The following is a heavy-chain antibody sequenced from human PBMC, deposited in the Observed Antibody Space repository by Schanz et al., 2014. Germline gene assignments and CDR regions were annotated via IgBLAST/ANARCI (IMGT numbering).Heavy chain of an antibody. D-gene: IGHD1-1*01. CDR3: PRVLRCDDGLDK. CDR1: GFTFSRYW. V-gene: IGHV3-7*01. CDR2: IKKDGSAK. Sequence: EVQLVESGGGLVQPGGSLRLCCVASGFTFSRYWMTWVRQAPGKGLEWVANIKKDGSAKNYVGSVKGRFTISRDNTKISMCQQMNSLRYDGTTLYYCPRVLRCDDGLDKWGQGTLVTVSS. J-gene: IGHJ4*02.